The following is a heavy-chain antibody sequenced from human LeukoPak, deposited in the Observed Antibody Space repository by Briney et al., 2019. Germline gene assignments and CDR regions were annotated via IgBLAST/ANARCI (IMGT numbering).Heavy chain of an antibody. V-gene: IGHV3-23*01. CDR2: INVNSGTT. J-gene: IGHJ5*01. CDR1: GFHFNVYA. Sequence: QAGRPLRLSCAASGFHFNVYAMSWLRQPPGKGLECVSTINVNSGTTSYAASVRGRFTISRDNSKNTLYLQLNTLRADDTATYYCAKPISGGLAVTADWFHPWGRGTLVVVSS. D-gene: IGHD6-19*01. CDR3: AKPISGGLAVTADWFHP.